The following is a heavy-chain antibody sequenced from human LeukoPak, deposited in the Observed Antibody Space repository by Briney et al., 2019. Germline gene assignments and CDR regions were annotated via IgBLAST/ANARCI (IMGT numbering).Heavy chain of an antibody. CDR2: INHSGSS. V-gene: IGHV4-34*01. Sequence: SETLSLTCAVYGETFKDYYWNWIRQPPGKGLEWIGEINHSGSSNYNPSLKSRVTISVDTSKNQFSLKLSSVTAADTAVYYCARVGYSGSLSGSFDIWGQGTMVTVSS. CDR3: ARVGYSGSLSGSFDI. D-gene: IGHD1-26*01. J-gene: IGHJ3*02. CDR1: GETFKDYY.